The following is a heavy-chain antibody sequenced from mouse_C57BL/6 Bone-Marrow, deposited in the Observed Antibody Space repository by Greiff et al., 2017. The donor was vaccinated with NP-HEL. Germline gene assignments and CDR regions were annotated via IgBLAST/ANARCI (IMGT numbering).Heavy chain of an antibody. CDR1: GFTFSDYG. CDR3: ARGYYYGSPYYYAMDY. D-gene: IGHD1-1*01. CDR2: ISSGSSTI. V-gene: IGHV5-17*01. J-gene: IGHJ4*01. Sequence: EVQVVESGGGLVKPGGSLKLSCAASGFTFSDYGMHWVRQAPEKGLEWVAYISSGSSTIYYADTVKGRFTISRDNAKNTLFLQMTSLRSEDTAMYYCARGYYYGSPYYYAMDYWGQGTSVTVSS.